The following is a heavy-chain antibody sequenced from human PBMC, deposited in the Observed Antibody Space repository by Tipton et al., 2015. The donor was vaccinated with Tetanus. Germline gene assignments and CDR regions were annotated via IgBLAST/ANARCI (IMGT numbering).Heavy chain of an antibody. CDR2: IYFNGST. J-gene: IGHJ6*02. D-gene: IGHD6-25*01. CDR3: ARMQRYGMDV. CDR1: GGSISAYY. Sequence: SGGSISAYYWSWIRQPPGKGLEWIGYIYFNGSTKYNPSLKSRVAISVDASKTQFSLKLSSVTAADTAVYYCARMQRYGMDVWGQGTTVTVSS. V-gene: IGHV4-59*08.